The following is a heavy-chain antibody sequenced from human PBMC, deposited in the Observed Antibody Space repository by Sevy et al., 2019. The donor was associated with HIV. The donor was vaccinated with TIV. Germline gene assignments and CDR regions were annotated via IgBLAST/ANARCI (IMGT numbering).Heavy chain of an antibody. J-gene: IGHJ5*02. CDR2: IFDSGST. Sequence: SETLSLTCTVSGGSINSGDYYWSWIRQPPGKGLEWIGYIFDSGSTYYNPSLRSRLSISVDTSKSQFSLKLDSVTAADTAVYYCARGKTWINCFDPWGQGTLVTVSS. D-gene: IGHD5-12*01. CDR1: GGSINSGDYY. CDR3: ARGKTWINCFDP. V-gene: IGHV4-30-4*01.